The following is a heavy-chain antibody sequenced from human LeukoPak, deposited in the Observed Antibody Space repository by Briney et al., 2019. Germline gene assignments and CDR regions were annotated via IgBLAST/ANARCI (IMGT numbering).Heavy chain of an antibody. D-gene: IGHD2-15*01. Sequence: PSETLSLTCTVSGGSVSSYYWSWIRQPPGKGLEWIGYIYDIGSTKYNPSLKSRVTMSVDTSKNQFSLKLSSVTAADTAVYYCARGRYCSADICSGGDAFDIWGQRTMVSVSS. CDR2: IYDIGST. V-gene: IGHV4-59*02. CDR1: GGSVSSYY. CDR3: ARGRYCSADICSGGDAFDI. J-gene: IGHJ3*02.